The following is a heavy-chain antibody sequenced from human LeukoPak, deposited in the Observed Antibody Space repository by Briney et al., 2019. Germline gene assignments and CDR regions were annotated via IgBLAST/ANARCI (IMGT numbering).Heavy chain of an antibody. Sequence: GGSLRLSCAASGFTFSSYAMSWVRQAPGKGLEWVSAISGSGGSTYYADSVKGRSTISRDNSKNTLYLQMNGLRAEDTAVYYCAKVDTAMTTHFDYWGQGTLVNVSS. CDR1: GFTFSSYA. J-gene: IGHJ4*02. V-gene: IGHV3-23*01. D-gene: IGHD5-18*01. CDR3: AKVDTAMTTHFDY. CDR2: ISGSGGST.